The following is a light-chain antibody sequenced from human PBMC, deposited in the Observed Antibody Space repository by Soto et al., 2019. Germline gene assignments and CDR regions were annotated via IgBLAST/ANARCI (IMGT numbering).Light chain of an antibody. Sequence: DIQMTQSPSTLSASVGDRVTITCRASQSISSWLAWYQQKPGKAPKLLIYKASSLESGVPSRFSGSGSGTEFTLTLSRLQPDDFATYYCQQYNSYRRTFGQGTKVEIK. CDR1: QSISSW. J-gene: IGKJ1*01. V-gene: IGKV1-5*03. CDR2: KAS. CDR3: QQYNSYRRT.